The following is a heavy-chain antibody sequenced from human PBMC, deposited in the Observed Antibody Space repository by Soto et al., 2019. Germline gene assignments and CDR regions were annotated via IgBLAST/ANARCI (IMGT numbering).Heavy chain of an antibody. CDR3: AKDPPQLLAYFDY. V-gene: IGHV3-23*01. D-gene: IGHD3-3*02. CDR2: ISGSGGNK. CDR1: GGPSRRYA. Sequence: RSGAASGGPSRRYAMCSVPQAPGKGLEGVSSISGSGGNKYYADSVMGRFIISRDNSKNTLYLQMNSLSAEDTAVYYCAKDPPQLLAYFDYWGQGTLVTGFS. J-gene: IGHJ4*02.